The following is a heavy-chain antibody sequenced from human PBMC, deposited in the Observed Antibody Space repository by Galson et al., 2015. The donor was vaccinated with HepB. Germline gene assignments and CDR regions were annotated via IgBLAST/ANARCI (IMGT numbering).Heavy chain of an antibody. V-gene: IGHV1-3*01. CDR3: GLTVTRSAGYFDL. D-gene: IGHD4-17*01. Sequence: SVKVSCKASGYTFTSYAMHWVRQAPGQRLEWMGWINAGNGNTKYSQKFQGRVTITRDTSASTAYMELSSLRSEDTAVYYCGLTVTRSAGYFDLWGRGTLVTVSS. CDR2: INAGNGNT. CDR1: GYTFTSYA. J-gene: IGHJ2*01.